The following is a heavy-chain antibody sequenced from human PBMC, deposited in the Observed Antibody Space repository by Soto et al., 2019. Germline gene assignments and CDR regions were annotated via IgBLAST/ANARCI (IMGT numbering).Heavy chain of an antibody. CDR1: GGSFSGYY. CDR3: ARSCSSTSCYWFDP. D-gene: IGHD2-2*01. V-gene: IGHV4-34*01. J-gene: IGHJ5*02. Sequence: KPSETLSLTCAVYGGSFSGYYWGWIRQPPGKGLEWIGEINHSGSTNYNPSLKSRVTISVDTSKNQFSLKLSSVTAADTAVYYCARSCSSTSCYWFDPWGQGTLVTVSS. CDR2: INHSGST.